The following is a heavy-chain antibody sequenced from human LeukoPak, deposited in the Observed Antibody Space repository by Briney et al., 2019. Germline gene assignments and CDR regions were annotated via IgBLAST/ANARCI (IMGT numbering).Heavy chain of an antibody. CDR1: GFTFSSYA. Sequence: PGGFLRLSCAGSGFTFSSYAMSWVRQAPGKGLEWVSAISDTGATTYDADSVKGRFTISRDNSRSTLYLQMNSLRAEDTALYYCAKDTSIGRYCTNGVCSPFDYWGQGTLVTVSS. D-gene: IGHD2-8*01. CDR3: AKDTSIGRYCTNGVCSPFDY. CDR2: ISDTGATT. V-gene: IGHV3-23*01. J-gene: IGHJ4*02.